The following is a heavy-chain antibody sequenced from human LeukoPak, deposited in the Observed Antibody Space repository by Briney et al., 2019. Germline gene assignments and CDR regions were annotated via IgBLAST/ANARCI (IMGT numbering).Heavy chain of an antibody. D-gene: IGHD3-10*02. CDR2: ISSSSIYI. CDR1: GFTFRTYN. Sequence: GGSLRLSCAASGFTFRTYNMHWVRQAPGKGLEWVSSISSSSIYIYYADSVKGRFTISRDNAKNSLYLQMNSLRAGDTAVYYCAELGITMIGGVWGKGTTVTISS. J-gene: IGHJ6*04. V-gene: IGHV3-21*01. CDR3: AELGITMIGGV.